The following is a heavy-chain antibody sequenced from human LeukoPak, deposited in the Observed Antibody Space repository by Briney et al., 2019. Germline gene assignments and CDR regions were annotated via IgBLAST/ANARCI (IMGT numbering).Heavy chain of an antibody. J-gene: IGHJ4*02. CDR2: IRYDGSNK. V-gene: IGHV3-30*02. CDR1: GFTFSSYG. Sequence: GGSLRLSCAASGFTFSSYGMHWVRQAPGKGLEWVAFIRYDGSNKYYADSVKGRFTISRDNSKNTLYLQMNSLRAEDTAVYYCAKALSSSSWYLSGYFDYWGQGTLVTVSS. CDR3: AKALSSSSWYLSGYFDY. D-gene: IGHD6-13*01.